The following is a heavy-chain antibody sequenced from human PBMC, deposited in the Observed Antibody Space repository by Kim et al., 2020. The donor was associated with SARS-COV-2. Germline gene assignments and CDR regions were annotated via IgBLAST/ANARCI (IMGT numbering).Heavy chain of an antibody. CDR1: GGSISSGGYY. J-gene: IGHJ4*02. CDR3: ARDSPYRGYSYGFDY. CDR2: IYYSGST. D-gene: IGHD5-18*01. Sequence: SETLSLICTVSGGSISSGGYYWSWIRQHPGKGLEWIGYIYYSGSTYYNPSLKSRVTISVDTSKNQFSLKLSSVTAADTAVYYCARDSPYRGYSYGFDYWGQGTLVTVSS. V-gene: IGHV4-31*03.